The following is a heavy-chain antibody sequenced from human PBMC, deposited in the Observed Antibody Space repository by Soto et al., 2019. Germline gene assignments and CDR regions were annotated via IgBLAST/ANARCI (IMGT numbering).Heavy chain of an antibody. CDR1: GFTFSNYW. D-gene: IGHD2-15*01. V-gene: IGHV3-74*01. Sequence: EVQLVESGGGLVQPGGSLRLSCAASGFTFSNYWMYWVRQAPGKGLVWVSRITSDGSGSSYADSVKGRLTISRDNVKNTLYLQMDSLRAEDTAVYYCARGDCVGGTCYSVAGSFYYYMDVWGKGTTVTVFS. J-gene: IGHJ6*03. CDR3: ARGDCVGGTCYSVAGSFYYYMDV. CDR2: ITSDGSGS.